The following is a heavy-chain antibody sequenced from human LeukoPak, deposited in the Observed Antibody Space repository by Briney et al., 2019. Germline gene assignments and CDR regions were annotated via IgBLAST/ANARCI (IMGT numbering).Heavy chain of an antibody. CDR2: IYSGGNT. CDR3: AREGRTLSGFDY. CDR1: GFSVSTTY. D-gene: IGHD2-15*01. J-gene: IGHJ4*02. Sequence: PGGSLRLSCAASGFSVSTTYMSWVCRAPGKGPEWVAIIYSGGNTYYADSVRGRFTISRDTSKNTLYLQMNSLRVEDTAVYYCAREGRTLSGFDYWGQGNLVTVSS. V-gene: IGHV3-53*01.